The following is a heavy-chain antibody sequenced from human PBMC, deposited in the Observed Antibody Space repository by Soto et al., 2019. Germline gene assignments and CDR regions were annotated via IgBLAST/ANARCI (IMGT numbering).Heavy chain of an antibody. Sequence: SETLSLTCAVYGGSFSGYYWSWIRQPPGKGLEWIGEINHSGSTNYNPSLKSRGTISVDTSKNQFSLKLSSVTAADTAVYYCARGDRVATTLRGQGNLVTVS. CDR3: ARGDRVATTL. V-gene: IGHV4-34*01. CDR1: GGSFSGYY. J-gene: IGHJ4*02. D-gene: IGHD5-12*01. CDR2: INHSGST.